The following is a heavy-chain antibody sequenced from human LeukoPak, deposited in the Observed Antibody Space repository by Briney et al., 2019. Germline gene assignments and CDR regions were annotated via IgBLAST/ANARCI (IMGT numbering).Heavy chain of an antibody. CDR3: ARGRYSCGYYYYGMDV. D-gene: IGHD5-18*01. Sequence: SVKVSCKASGGTFSSYAISWVRQAPGQGLEWMGGIIPIFGTANYAQKFQGRVTITADESTSTAYMVLSSLRSEDTAVYYCARGRYSCGYYYYGMDVWGKGTTVTVSS. CDR1: GGTFSSYA. J-gene: IGHJ6*04. V-gene: IGHV1-69*01. CDR2: IIPIFGTA.